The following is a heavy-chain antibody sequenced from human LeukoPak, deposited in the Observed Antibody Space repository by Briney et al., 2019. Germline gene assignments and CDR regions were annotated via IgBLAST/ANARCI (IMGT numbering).Heavy chain of an antibody. CDR3: ARDRIAVAGTGDAFDI. V-gene: IGHV4-31*03. CDR1: GGSISSGGYY. Sequence: PSQTPSLTCTVSGGSISSGGYYWSWIRQHPGKGLEWIGYIYYSGSTYYNPSLKSRVTISVDTSKNQFSLKLSSVTAADTAVYYCARDRIAVAGTGDAFDIWGQGTMVTVSS. CDR2: IYYSGST. J-gene: IGHJ3*02. D-gene: IGHD6-19*01.